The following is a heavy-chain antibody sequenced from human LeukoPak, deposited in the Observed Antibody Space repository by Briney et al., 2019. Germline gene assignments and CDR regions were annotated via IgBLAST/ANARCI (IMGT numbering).Heavy chain of an antibody. D-gene: IGHD3-3*01. V-gene: IGHV4-34*01. CDR3: ARARGRITIFGVEPDY. CDR2: INHSGST. Sequence: PSETLSLTCAVYGGSFSGYYGSWIRQPPGKGLEWIGEINHSGSTNYNPSLKSRVTISVDTSKNQFSLKLSSVTAADTAVYYCARARGRITIFGVEPDYWGQGTLVTVSS. J-gene: IGHJ4*02. CDR1: GGSFSGYY.